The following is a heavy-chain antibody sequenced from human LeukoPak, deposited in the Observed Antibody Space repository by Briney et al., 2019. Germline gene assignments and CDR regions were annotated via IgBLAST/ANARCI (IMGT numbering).Heavy chain of an antibody. Sequence: GGSLRLSCAASGFPVSSNHMGWVRQAPGKGLEWVSVIFGGGKTSYAGSVQCRVTLSRDNSKNTLYLQMIRLRVEDTAVYYCAAWRGSSWFDYWGQGTLVTVSS. CDR3: AAWRGSSWFDY. D-gene: IGHD6-13*01. J-gene: IGHJ4*02. V-gene: IGHV3-53*01. CDR2: IFGGGKT. CDR1: GFPVSSNH.